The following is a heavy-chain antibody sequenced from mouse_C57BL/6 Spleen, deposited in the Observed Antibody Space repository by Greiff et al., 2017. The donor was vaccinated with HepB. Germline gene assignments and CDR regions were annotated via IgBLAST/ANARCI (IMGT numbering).Heavy chain of an antibody. CDR2: INPSSGYT. J-gene: IGHJ2*01. CDR1: GYTFTSYT. V-gene: IGHV1-4*01. Sequence: QVQLQQSGAELARPGASVKMSCKASGYTFTSYTMHWVKQRPGKGLEWIGYINPSSGYTKYNQKFKDKATLTADKSSSTAYMQLSSLTSEDSAVYYCATTTVVPLDYWGQGTTLTVSS. CDR3: ATTTVVPLDY. D-gene: IGHD1-1*01.